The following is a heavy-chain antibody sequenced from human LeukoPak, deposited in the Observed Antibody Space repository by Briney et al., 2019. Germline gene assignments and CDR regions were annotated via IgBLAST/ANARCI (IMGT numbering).Heavy chain of an antibody. V-gene: IGHV3-23*01. CDR2: IGAGGTFT. CDR3: AKFPTPHLDY. CDR1: GFTFSSYA. Sequence: GGSLRLSCTASGFTFSSYAMNWVRQAPGKGLEWVSGIGAGGTFTYYADSVKGRFTIFRDNSRNTLYLQMNSLRADDTAVYYCAKFPTPHLDYWGQGTLVTVSS. J-gene: IGHJ4*02.